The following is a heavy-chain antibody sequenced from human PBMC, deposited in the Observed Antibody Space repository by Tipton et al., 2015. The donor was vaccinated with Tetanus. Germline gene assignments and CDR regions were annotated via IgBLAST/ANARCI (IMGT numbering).Heavy chain of an antibody. CDR2: IYDSGRT. CDR3: ARGFLVSGINYYYGIDV. CDR1: GGSISGYY. V-gene: IGHV4-59*01. D-gene: IGHD6-13*01. Sequence: TLSLTCTVSGGSISGYYWTWIRQTPGKGLEWIGNIYDSGRTHYNPALKSRVTISVDTSKNQFSLKLTSVTAADAAVYSCARGFLVSGINYYYGIDVWGQGTTVTVSS. J-gene: IGHJ6*02.